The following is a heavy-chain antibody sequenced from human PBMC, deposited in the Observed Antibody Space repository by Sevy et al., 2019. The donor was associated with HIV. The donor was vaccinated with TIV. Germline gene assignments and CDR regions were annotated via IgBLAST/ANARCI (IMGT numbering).Heavy chain of an antibody. CDR2: ISSSGSTI. D-gene: IGHD2-2*01. CDR3: ARAIVVVPAANSGFDY. CDR1: GFTFSSYE. J-gene: IGHJ4*02. Sequence: GGSLRLSCAASGFTFSSYEMNWVRQAPGKGLEWASYISSSGSTIYYADSVKGRFTISRDNAKNSLYLQMNSLRAEDTAVYYCARAIVVVPAANSGFDYWGQGTLVTVSS. V-gene: IGHV3-48*03.